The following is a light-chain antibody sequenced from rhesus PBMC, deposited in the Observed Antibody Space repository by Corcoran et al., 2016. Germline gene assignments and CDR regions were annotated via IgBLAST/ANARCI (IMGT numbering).Light chain of an antibody. CDR2: MAP. Sequence: DIQMTQSPSFLSASVGDTVTITCRASQSSSSWLDWYQQKPGKAPKLLIYMAPTLQSGVPSRSSGGGSGTDFTLTISSLQPEDFATYYCLQYSSSPYSFGQWTKVEIK. V-gene: IGKV1-22*01. CDR1: QSSSSW. CDR3: LQYSSSPYS. J-gene: IGKJ2*01.